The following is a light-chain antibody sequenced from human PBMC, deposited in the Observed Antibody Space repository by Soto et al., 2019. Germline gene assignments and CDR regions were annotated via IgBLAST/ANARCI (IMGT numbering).Light chain of an antibody. Sequence: EIALTQAPATLSSFPGDRVTLSCRASQAVNTRLAWYQHKPGQAPRLLIYLTSNRAAGIPARFSGSGSGTDFTLTISDVEPEDFAVYYCQQRSNWLPITLGQGTRLEIK. CDR3: QQRSNWLPIT. CDR2: LTS. J-gene: IGKJ5*01. V-gene: IGKV3D-11*01. CDR1: QAVNTR.